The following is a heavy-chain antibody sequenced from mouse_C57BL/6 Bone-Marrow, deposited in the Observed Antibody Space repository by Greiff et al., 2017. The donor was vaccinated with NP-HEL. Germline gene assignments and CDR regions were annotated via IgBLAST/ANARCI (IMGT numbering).Heavy chain of an antibody. D-gene: IGHD1-1*01. CDR1: GFSLPSYG. CDR3: ARTPNYYGSSPYYFDY. J-gene: IGHJ2*01. Sequence: VQLQQSGPGLVQPSQSLSIPCTVSGFSLPSYGVHWVRQSPGKGLEWLGVIWSGGSTDYNAAFISRLSISKDNSKSQVFFKMNSLQADDTAIYYCARTPNYYGSSPYYFDYWGQGTTLTVSS. V-gene: IGHV2-2*01. CDR2: IWSGGST.